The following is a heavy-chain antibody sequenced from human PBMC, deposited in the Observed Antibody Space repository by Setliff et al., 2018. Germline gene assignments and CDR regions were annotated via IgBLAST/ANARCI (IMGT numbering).Heavy chain of an antibody. CDR3: ARDRGTREQDAFDI. V-gene: IGHV1-3*01. CDR2: INAGNGNT. J-gene: IGHJ3*02. CDR1: GYTFTSYG. D-gene: IGHD1-26*01. Sequence: ASVKVSCKASGYTFTSYGFSWVRQAPGQRLEWMGWINAGNGNTKYSQKFQGRVTITRDTSASTAYMELSSLRSEDTAVYYCARDRGTREQDAFDIWGQGTMVTVSS.